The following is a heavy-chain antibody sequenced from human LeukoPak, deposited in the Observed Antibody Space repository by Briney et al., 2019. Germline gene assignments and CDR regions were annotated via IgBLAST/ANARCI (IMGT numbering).Heavy chain of an antibody. J-gene: IGHJ4*02. D-gene: IGHD4-17*01. CDR1: GFTFSSYG. CDR2: IRYDGSNK. CDR3: AKGTYGDYVFGY. Sequence: PGGSLRLSCAASGFTFSSYGMHWVRQAPGKGLEWVAFIRYDGSNKYYADSVKGRFTISRDNSKNTLYLQMSSLRAEDTAVYYCAKGTYGDYVFGYWGQGTLVTVSS. V-gene: IGHV3-30*02.